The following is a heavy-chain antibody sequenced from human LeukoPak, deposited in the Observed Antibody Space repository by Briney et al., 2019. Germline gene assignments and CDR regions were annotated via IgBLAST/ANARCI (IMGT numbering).Heavy chain of an antibody. Sequence: SETLSLTCTVSGGSISSYYWSWIRQPAGKGLEWNGRIYTSGSTNYNPSLKSRVTMSVDTSKNQFSLKLSSVTAADTAVYYCARGAPGYCSGGSCYTPFFDYWGQGTLVTVSS. J-gene: IGHJ4*02. D-gene: IGHD2-15*01. CDR2: IYTSGST. V-gene: IGHV4-4*07. CDR3: ARGAPGYCSGGSCYTPFFDY. CDR1: GGSISSYY.